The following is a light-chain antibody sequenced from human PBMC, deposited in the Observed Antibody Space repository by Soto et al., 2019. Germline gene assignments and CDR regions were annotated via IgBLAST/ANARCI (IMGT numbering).Light chain of an antibody. V-gene: IGKV3-15*01. CDR2: GAS. CDR1: QSVSSK. CDR3: QQYNNWPLT. Sequence: EIVMTQSPATLSVSPGERATLSCRASQSVSSKLACYQQKPGQAPRILIYGASTRATGIPGRFSGSGSGAEFILTISSLQSEEVAVYYCQQYNNWPLTFGGGTKVEIK. J-gene: IGKJ4*01.